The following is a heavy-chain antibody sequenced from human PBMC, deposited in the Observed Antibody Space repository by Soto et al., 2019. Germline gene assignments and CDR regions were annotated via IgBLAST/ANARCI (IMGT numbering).Heavy chain of an antibody. V-gene: IGHV4-4*02. D-gene: IGHD4-17*01. Sequence: SETLSLTCAVSGGSLGRRDWWSWVRQPQGKGREWIGQIYLNGGTTYDPSLNSRGTISADTSKNLLSLELRSVTAADTAVYYCVKNGDYSLQHWGQGTLVTVSS. CDR2: IYLNGGT. J-gene: IGHJ1*01. CDR3: VKNGDYSLQH. CDR1: GGSLGRRDW.